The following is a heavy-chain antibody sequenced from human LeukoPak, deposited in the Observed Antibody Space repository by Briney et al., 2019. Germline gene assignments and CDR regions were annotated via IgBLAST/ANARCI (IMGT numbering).Heavy chain of an antibody. CDR3: ARGGGEFDP. CDR2: IKQDGSEK. V-gene: IGHV3-7*03. J-gene: IGHJ5*02. D-gene: IGHD2-21*01. CDR1: GFIFSNYW. Sequence: GESLRLSCAASGFIFSNYWMSWVRQAPGKGLEWVANIKQDGSEKYYVDSVKGRFTISRDNAKNSLYLQMNSLRAEDTAVYYCARGGGEFDPWGQGTLVTVSS.